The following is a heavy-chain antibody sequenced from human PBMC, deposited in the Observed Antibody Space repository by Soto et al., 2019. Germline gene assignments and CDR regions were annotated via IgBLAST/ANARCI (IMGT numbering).Heavy chain of an antibody. V-gene: IGHV3-23*01. CDR2: ISGSGGST. CDR3: ARRSSGWYFDY. D-gene: IGHD6-19*01. CDR1: GFTFSSYA. J-gene: IGHJ4*02. Sequence: EVQLLESGGGLVQPGGSLRLSCAASGFTFSSYAMNWVRQAPGKGLEWVSVISGSGGSTYYADSVKGRFTISRDNSKNPLYLQMNSLSAEDTAVYYCARRSSGWYFDYWGQGTLVTVSS.